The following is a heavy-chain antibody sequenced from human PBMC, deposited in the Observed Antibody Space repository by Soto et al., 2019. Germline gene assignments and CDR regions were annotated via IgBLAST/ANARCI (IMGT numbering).Heavy chain of an antibody. D-gene: IGHD6-13*01. CDR3: ARGRRKAAAGLRHYYYYGMDG. V-gene: IGHV1-69*13. CDR1: GGTFSSSA. CDR2: IIPIFGTA. Sequence: ASVKVSCKASGGTFSSSAISWVRQAPGQGLEWMGGIIPIFGTANYAQKFQGRVTITADESTSTAYMELSSLRSEDTAVYYCARGRRKAAAGLRHYYYYGMDGWGQGTTVTVSS. J-gene: IGHJ6*02.